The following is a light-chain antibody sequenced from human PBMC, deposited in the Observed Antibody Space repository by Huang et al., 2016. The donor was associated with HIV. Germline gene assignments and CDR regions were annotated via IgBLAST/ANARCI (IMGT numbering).Light chain of an antibody. V-gene: IGKV1-9*01. CDR3: QQLDSYPLT. CDR2: AAS. J-gene: IGKJ4*01. Sequence: IQLTQSPSSLSASVGDRVTITCRASQGISSSLAWYQQKPGNAPKVLIYAASTLQSGVPSRFSGSGSVTDFTLTISSLQPEDFATYYCQQLDSYPLTFGGGTKVEIK. CDR1: QGISSS.